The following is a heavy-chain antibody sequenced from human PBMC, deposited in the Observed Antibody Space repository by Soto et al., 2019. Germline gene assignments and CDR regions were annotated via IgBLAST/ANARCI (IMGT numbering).Heavy chain of an antibody. CDR3: TRDASRDSSARGWFDP. V-gene: IGHV3-21*01. D-gene: IGHD6-13*01. Sequence: GSLIPSCAASGFTFRSFTMNWVRQAPGKGLEWVSTISSNSAYIYYTDALRGRFTISRDNAKNSLHLQMNSLRAEDTAVYYCTRDASRDSSARGWFDPWGPGTLVTVSS. J-gene: IGHJ5*02. CDR2: ISSNSAYI. CDR1: GFTFRSFT.